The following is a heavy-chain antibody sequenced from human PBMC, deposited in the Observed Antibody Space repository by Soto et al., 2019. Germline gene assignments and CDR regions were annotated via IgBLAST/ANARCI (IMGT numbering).Heavy chain of an antibody. Sequence: QVQLVQSGAEVKKPGSSVKVSCKASGGTFSSYTISWVRQAPGQGLEWMGRIIPILGIANYAQKFQGRVTXNXXKSTSTAYMELSSLRSEDTAVYYCASLGGTAMVNYWGQGTLVTVSS. CDR1: GGTFSSYT. CDR2: IIPILGIA. J-gene: IGHJ4*02. V-gene: IGHV1-69*02. D-gene: IGHD5-18*01. CDR3: ASLGGTAMVNY.